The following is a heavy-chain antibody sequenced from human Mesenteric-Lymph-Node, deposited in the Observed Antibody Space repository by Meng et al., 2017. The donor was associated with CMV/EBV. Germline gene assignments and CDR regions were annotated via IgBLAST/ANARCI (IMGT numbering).Heavy chain of an antibody. CDR1: GGSINSDDYS. CDR2: TFYSGGT. V-gene: IGHV4-31*02. Sequence: SGGSINSDDYSWSWIRQHPGKGLELIGDTFYSGGTYYNASLESRVSISVDTSENQFSLKLTSVTAADTGIYYCARGLGARPWNWFDPWGQGTLVTVSS. J-gene: IGHJ5*02. D-gene: IGHD3-9*01. CDR3: ARGLGARPWNWFDP.